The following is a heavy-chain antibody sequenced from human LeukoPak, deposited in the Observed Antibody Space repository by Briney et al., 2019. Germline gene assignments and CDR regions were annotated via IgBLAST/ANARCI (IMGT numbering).Heavy chain of an antibody. D-gene: IGHD2-2*01. CDR2: ISGGGGST. Sequence: GGSLRLSCAASGFTFSSYAMNWVRQAPGKGLEWVSVISGGGGSTYYADSVKGRFTISRDNSKNTLYLQMNSLRADDTAVYYCARSPTAINGYFDPWGQGTLVSVSS. CDR3: ARSPTAINGYFDP. CDR1: GFTFSSYA. J-gene: IGHJ5*02. V-gene: IGHV3-23*01.